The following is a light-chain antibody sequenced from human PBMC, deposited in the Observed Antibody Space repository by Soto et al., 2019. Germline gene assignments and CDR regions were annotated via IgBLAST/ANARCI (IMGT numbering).Light chain of an antibody. V-gene: IGKV3D-15*01. Sequence: VRTQTPAKMSVSAGERAPRSCRASQSVSTNLAWYQQRPGQGPRLLIYGASTRATGIPARFSGSGSGTDFTLTISSLEPEELAVYYCQQRSNWPPGTVGQGTKVDIK. CDR3: QQRSNWPPGT. CDR2: GAS. CDR1: QSVSTN. J-gene: IGKJ1*01.